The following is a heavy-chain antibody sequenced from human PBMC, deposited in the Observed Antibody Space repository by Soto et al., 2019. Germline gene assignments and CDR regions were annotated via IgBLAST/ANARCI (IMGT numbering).Heavy chain of an antibody. J-gene: IGHJ6*02. V-gene: IGHV1-69*13. CDR2: IIPIFGTA. CDR1: GGTFSSYA. Sequence: SVKVSCKASGGTFSSYAISWVRQAPGQGLEWMGGIIPIFGTANYAQKFQGRVTITADESTSTAYMELSSLRSEDTAVYYCARGERITIRNYYYYYGMDVWGQGTTVTVSS. D-gene: IGHD3-3*01. CDR3: ARGERITIRNYYYYYGMDV.